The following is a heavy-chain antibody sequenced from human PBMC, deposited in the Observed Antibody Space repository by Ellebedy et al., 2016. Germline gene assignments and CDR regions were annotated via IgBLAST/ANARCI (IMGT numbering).Heavy chain of an antibody. CDR2: ITRSATII. CDR3: ARVRGRYNYGSFDY. D-gene: IGHD5-18*01. J-gene: IGHJ4*02. V-gene: IGHV3-11*01. CDR1: GFTFSDYY. Sequence: GESLKISCTTSGFTFSDYYMSWIRQAPGKGLEWVSYITRSATIIYDADSVKGRFTISRDNTKNSLFLEMNSLTAEDTAVYYCARVRGRYNYGSFDYWGQGTLVTVSS.